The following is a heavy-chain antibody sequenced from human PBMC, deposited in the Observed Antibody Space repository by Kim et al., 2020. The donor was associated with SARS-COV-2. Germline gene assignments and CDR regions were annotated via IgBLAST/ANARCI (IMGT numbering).Heavy chain of an antibody. CDR1: GFTFSDYY. CDR3: AGLPGAGTEIDY. D-gene: IGHD6-19*01. Sequence: GGSLRLSCAASGFTFSDYYMSWIRQAPGKGLEGVSYISSSGSIIYYADSVKGRFTISRDNAKKSLYLQMNSLRAEDTAVYYCAGLPGAGTEIDYWGQGTPVTVSS. CDR2: ISSSGSII. V-gene: IGHV3-11*01. J-gene: IGHJ4*02.